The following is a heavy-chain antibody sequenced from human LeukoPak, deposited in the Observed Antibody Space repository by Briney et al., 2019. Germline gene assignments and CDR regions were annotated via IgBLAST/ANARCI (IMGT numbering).Heavy chain of an antibody. CDR2: IYTSGST. CDR3: AGEAGDYTYYYYCGMDV. D-gene: IGHD4-17*01. V-gene: IGHV4-4*07. CDR1: GGSISSYY. J-gene: IGHJ6*02. Sequence: SETLSLTCTVSGGSISSYYWSWIRQPAGKGLEWIGRIYTSGSTNYNPSLKSRVTMSVDTSKNQFSLKLSSVTAADTAVYYCAGEAGDYTYYYYCGMDVWGQGTTVTVSS.